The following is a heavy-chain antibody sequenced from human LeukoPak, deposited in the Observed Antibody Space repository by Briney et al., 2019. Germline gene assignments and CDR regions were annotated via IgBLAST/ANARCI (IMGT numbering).Heavy chain of an antibody. V-gene: IGHV3-23*01. D-gene: IGHD1-14*01. CDR3: AKYLTARGTPYALDV. CDR1: EFTFSSYA. Sequence: GGSQRLSCAASEFTFSSYAMQWARQARGKGLEWVSGITVSGGTTDYTVSVKRRWTISRDNSKNTLYLQMNRLRAEDTAVYYCAKYLTARGTPYALDVWGQGTTVTVSS. CDR2: ITVSGGTT. J-gene: IGHJ6*02.